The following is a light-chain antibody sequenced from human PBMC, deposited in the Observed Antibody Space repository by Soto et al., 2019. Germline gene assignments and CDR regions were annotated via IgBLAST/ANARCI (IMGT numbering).Light chain of an antibody. V-gene: IGLV2-11*01. CDR3: CSYAGSYTFV. J-gene: IGLJ1*01. CDR1: SSDVGGYDY. Sequence: SALTQPRSVSGSPGQSVTISCTGTSSDVGGYDYVSWYQQHPGKAPKLIIHNVNKRPSGVPDRFSGSKSVNTASLTISGLQAADEADYYCCSYAGSYTFVFGSGTKVTVL. CDR2: NVN.